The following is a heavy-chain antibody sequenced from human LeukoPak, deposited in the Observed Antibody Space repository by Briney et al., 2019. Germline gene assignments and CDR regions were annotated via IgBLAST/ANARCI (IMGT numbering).Heavy chain of an antibody. CDR1: GYRFTSYW. Sequence: GESLKISCKGSGYRFTSYWIGWVRQMPGKGLGWMGIIYPGDSDTRYSPSFQGQVIISADKSISTAYLQWSSLKASDTAMYYCARSATVTTIDYWGQGTLVTVSS. D-gene: IGHD4-17*01. CDR2: IYPGDSDT. J-gene: IGHJ4*02. V-gene: IGHV5-51*01. CDR3: ARSATVTTIDY.